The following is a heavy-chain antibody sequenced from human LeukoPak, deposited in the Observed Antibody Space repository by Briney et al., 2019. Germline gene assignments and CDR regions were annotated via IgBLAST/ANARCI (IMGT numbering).Heavy chain of an antibody. CDR3: ARGTWRFDYGDSGFDP. CDR1: GFTFSSYS. J-gene: IGHJ5*02. V-gene: IGHV3-23*01. D-gene: IGHD4-17*01. Sequence: GGSLRLSCAASGFTFSSYSMNWVRQAPGKGLEWVSAISGSGGSTYYADSVKGRFTISRDNSKNTLYLQMNSLRAEDTAVYYCARGTWRFDYGDSGFDPWGQGTLVTVSS. CDR2: ISGSGGST.